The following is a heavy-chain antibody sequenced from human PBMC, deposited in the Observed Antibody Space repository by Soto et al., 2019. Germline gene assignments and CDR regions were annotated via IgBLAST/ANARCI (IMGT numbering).Heavy chain of an antibody. D-gene: IGHD6-19*01. CDR1: GFTFSSYA. Sequence: QVQLVESGGGVVQPGRSLRLSSAASGFTFSSYAMHWVRQAPGKGLEWVAVISYDGSNKYYADSVKGRFTISRDNSKNTLYLQMNSLRAEDTAVYYCARDSSGWTYWGQGTLVTVSS. CDR2: ISYDGSNK. CDR3: ARDSSGWTY. J-gene: IGHJ4*02. V-gene: IGHV3-30-3*01.